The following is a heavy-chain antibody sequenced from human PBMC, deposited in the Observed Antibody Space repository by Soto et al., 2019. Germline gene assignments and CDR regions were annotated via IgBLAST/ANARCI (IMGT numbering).Heavy chain of an antibody. D-gene: IGHD3-16*02. J-gene: IGHJ4*02. CDR2: IYYSGST. V-gene: IGHV4-39*01. CDR3: ARLTFGGVIVIDY. Sequence: SETLSLTCTVSGGSISSSSYYWGWIRQPPGKGLEWIGSIYYSGSTYYNPSLKSRVTISVDTSKNQFPLKLSSVTAADTAVYYCARLTFGGVIVIDYWGQGTLVTVSS. CDR1: GGSISSSSYY.